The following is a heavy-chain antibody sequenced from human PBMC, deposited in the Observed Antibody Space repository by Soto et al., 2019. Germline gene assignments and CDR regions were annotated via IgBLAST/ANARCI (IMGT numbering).Heavy chain of an antibody. J-gene: IGHJ6*02. V-gene: IGHV3-43*01. CDR1: GFTFDDYT. Sequence: PGGSLRLSCAASGFTFDDYTMHWVRQAPGKGLEWVSLISWDGGSTYYADSVKGRFTISRDNSKNSLYLQMNSLRTEDTALYYCAKPLGRYRPVRYHYGMEVWGQGTTGTVS. CDR2: ISWDGGST. CDR3: AKPLGRYRPVRYHYGMEV. D-gene: IGHD5-12*01.